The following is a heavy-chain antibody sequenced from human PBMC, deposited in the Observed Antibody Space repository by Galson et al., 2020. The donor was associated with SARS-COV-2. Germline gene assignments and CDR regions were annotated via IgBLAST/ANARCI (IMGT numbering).Heavy chain of an antibody. CDR3: ARDLEYYDFGSGYYTPNFDP. V-gene: IGHV4-39*07. D-gene: IGHD3-3*01. Sequence: SETLSLTCTVSGGSISSSSYYWGWIRQPPGKGLEWIGSIYYSGSTYYNPSLKSRVTISVDTSKNQFSLKLSSVTAADTAVYYCARDLEYYDFGSGYYTPNFDPWGQGTLVTVSS. J-gene: IGHJ5*02. CDR2: IYYSGST. CDR1: GGSISSSSYY.